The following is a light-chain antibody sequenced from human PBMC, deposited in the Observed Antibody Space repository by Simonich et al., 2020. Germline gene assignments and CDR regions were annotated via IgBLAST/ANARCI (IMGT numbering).Light chain of an antibody. CDR1: QSVFYSSNNKNY. CDR2: LAS. J-gene: IGKJ5*01. CDR3: QQYYSTIT. V-gene: IGKV4-1*01. Sequence: DIVMTQSPDSLAVSLGERATINCKSSQSVFYSSNNKNYLAWYQQKPGQPPKLLIYLASTRESGVPDRFSGSGSGTDFTLTISSLQAEDVAVYYCQQYYSTITFGQGTRLEIK.